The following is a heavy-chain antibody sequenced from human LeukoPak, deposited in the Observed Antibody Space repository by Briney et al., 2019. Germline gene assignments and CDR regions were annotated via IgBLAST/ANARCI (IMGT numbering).Heavy chain of an antibody. CDR2: MYYSGSS. D-gene: IGHD3-10*01. CDR3: ARVYGVRGVRGYYFDY. J-gene: IGHJ4*02. Sequence: SETLSLTCSVSGGSISGSNYYWGWTRQPPGKGLGWIGGMYYSGSSYYNPSLKSRVTISVDTSKNQFSLKLSSVTAADTAVYYSARVYGVRGVRGYYFDYWGQGTLVTVSS. V-gene: IGHV4-39*07. CDR1: GGSISGSNYY.